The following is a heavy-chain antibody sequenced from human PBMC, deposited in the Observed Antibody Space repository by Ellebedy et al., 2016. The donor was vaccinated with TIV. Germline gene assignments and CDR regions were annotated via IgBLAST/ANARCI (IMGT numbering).Heavy chain of an antibody. CDR1: GFTFSSYG. V-gene: IGHV3-30*18. D-gene: IGHD6-19*01. Sequence: GESLKISCAASGFTFSSYGMHWVRQAPGKGLECVAVISYDGSNEFYADSVKGRITISRDNSKNTLYLQMNSLRAEDTAVYYCAKDGDSSGWFYFDYWGQGTLVTVSS. J-gene: IGHJ4*02. CDR2: ISYDGSNE. CDR3: AKDGDSSGWFYFDY.